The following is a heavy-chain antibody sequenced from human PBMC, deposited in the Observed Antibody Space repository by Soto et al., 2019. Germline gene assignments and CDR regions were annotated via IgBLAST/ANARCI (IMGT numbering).Heavy chain of an antibody. Sequence: QVQLVQSGAEVKKPGASVKVSCKASGYTFTKYSVAWVRQAPGQGLEWMGWISAYNGNINYAQKLQGRVTMTTDTSTSTAYMELRSLRSDDTAVYYCARRPWEKSDEFDIWGQGTMVTVSS. J-gene: IGHJ3*02. CDR2: ISAYNGNI. CDR3: ARRPWEKSDEFDI. CDR1: GYTFTKYS. V-gene: IGHV1-18*04. D-gene: IGHD1-26*01.